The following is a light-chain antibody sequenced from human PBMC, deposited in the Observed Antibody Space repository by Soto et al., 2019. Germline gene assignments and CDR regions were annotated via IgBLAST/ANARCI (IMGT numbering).Light chain of an antibody. CDR3: AAWDDILSGLYV. CDR2: RNS. V-gene: IGLV1-47*01. Sequence: QSVLTQSPSASGTPGQRVTISCSGSASTIGRNYVYWYQQLPGTAPKLLIYRNSQRPSGVPDRFSGSKSGTSASLAISGLRSEDEADYYCAAWDDILSGLYVFGAGTKVTVL. CDR1: ASTIGRNY. J-gene: IGLJ1*01.